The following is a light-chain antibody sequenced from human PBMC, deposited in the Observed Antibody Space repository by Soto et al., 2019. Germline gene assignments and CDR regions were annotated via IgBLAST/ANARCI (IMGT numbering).Light chain of an antibody. CDR3: QSFDASLSGYV. CDR1: SSNIGAASY. J-gene: IGLJ1*01. Sequence: QSVLTQPPSVSGAPGQRVTISCTGSSSNIGAASYIHWYQQLPGIAPKLLIYANSDRPSGVPDRFSGSKSGTSASLAITGLQAEDEADYYCQSFDASLSGYVFGTGTKVTVL. CDR2: ANS. V-gene: IGLV1-40*01.